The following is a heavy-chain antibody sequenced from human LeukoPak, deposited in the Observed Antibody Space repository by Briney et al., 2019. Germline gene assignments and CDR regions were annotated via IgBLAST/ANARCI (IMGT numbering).Heavy chain of an antibody. Sequence: GGSLRLSCAASGFTFSDYCMSWIRQAPGKGLEWVSYISSSGSTIYYADSVKGRFTISRDNAKNSLYLQMNSLRAEDTAVYYCAVYYSGDRREGDYWGQGTLVTVSS. CDR1: GFTFSDYC. CDR3: AVYYSGDRREGDY. V-gene: IGHV3-11*01. J-gene: IGHJ4*02. CDR2: ISSSGSTI. D-gene: IGHD3-10*01.